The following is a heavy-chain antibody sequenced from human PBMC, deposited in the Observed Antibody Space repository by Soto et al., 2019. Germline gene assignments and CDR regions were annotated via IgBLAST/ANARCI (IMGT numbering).Heavy chain of an antibody. D-gene: IGHD5-12*01. J-gene: IGHJ4*02. CDR1: GGSISSGGYY. CDR2: IYYSGST. CDR3: ARVGYSGYDYYFDD. Sequence: PSETLSLTCTVSGGSISSGGYYWSWIRQHPGKGLEWIGYIYYSGSTYYNPSLKSRVTISVDTSKNQFSLKLSSVTAADTAVYYCARVGYSGYDYYFDDWGQGTLVTVSS. V-gene: IGHV4-31*03.